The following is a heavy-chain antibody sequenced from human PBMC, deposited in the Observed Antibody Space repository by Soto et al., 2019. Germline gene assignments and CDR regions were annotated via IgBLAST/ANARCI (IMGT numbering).Heavy chain of an antibody. D-gene: IGHD6-13*01. CDR3: AKLDGEEQLVTYYYYYAMDV. CDR2: ISGSGDST. Sequence: EVQLLESGGGLVQPGGTLRLSCSASGFTFSNYAMRWVRQAPGKGLEWVSGISGSGDSTYYADSVKGRVTISRDNDKSTLYLQLNGLRAEDTAVYYCAKLDGEEQLVTYYYYYAMDVWGQGTTVTVSS. J-gene: IGHJ6*02. V-gene: IGHV3-23*01. CDR1: GFTFSNYA.